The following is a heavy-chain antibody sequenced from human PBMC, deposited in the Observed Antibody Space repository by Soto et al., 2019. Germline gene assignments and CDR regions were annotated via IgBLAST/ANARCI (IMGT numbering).Heavy chain of an antibody. CDR3: SRRYSTGFDF. V-gene: IGHV4-59*08. Sequence: QVQLQESGPGLVKPSETLSLTCTVSGVSISSYYWSWIRKPPGKGLEWIGYIFYSGSTNYNPSPKSRGTRSVDTSKTQFSLKLSSVTAADTAVYDCSRRYSTGFDFWGQGTLVTVSS. CDR1: GVSISSYY. J-gene: IGHJ4*02. D-gene: IGHD6-19*01. CDR2: IFYSGST.